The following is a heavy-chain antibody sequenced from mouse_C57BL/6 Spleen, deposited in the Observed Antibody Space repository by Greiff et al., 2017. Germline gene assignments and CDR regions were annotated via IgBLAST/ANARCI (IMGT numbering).Heavy chain of an antibody. CDR2: ISSGGSYT. CDR3: ARHTGDGNDGYYGAMDY. Sequence: EVQVVESGGDLVKPGGSLKLSCAASGFTFSSYGMSWVRQTPDKRLEWVATISSGGSYTYYPDSVKGRFTISRDNAKNTLYLQMSSLKSEDTAMYYCARHTGDGNDGYYGAMDYWGQGTSVTVSS. D-gene: IGHD2-3*01. V-gene: IGHV5-6*01. CDR1: GFTFSSYG. J-gene: IGHJ4*01.